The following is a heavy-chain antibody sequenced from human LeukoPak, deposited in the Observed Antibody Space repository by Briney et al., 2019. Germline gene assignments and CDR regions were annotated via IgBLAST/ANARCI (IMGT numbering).Heavy chain of an antibody. CDR2: ISGDGTTT. J-gene: IGHJ4*02. CDR1: GFTFRNYW. Sequence: GGSLRLSWAASGFTFRNYWMHWIRQGPEKELVWVSRISGDGTTTHYADSTQGRFTISRDNAKNTLYLQMNSLRVEDTALYYCARDGTFDNWGQGTLVTVSS. V-gene: IGHV3-74*01. D-gene: IGHD6-13*01. CDR3: ARDGTFDN.